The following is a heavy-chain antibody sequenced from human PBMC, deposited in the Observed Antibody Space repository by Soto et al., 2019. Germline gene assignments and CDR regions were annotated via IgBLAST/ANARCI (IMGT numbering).Heavy chain of an antibody. J-gene: IGHJ4*02. CDR2: IYYSGST. CDR1: GGSISSYY. Sequence: QVQLQESGPGLVKPSETLSLTCTVSGGSISSYYWSWIRQPPGKGLEWIGYIYYSGSTNYNPSLKSRVTISVDTSKNQFSLKLSSVTDADTAVYYCARQRVYSSSWKFDYWGQGTLVTVSS. CDR3: ARQRVYSSSWKFDY. V-gene: IGHV4-59*08. D-gene: IGHD6-13*01.